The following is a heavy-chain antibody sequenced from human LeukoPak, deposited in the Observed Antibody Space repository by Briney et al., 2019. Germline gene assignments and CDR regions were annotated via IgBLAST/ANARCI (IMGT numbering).Heavy chain of an antibody. J-gene: IGHJ4*02. CDR1: GYTFTSYD. CDR3: ATYTQSGAQGVSDY. D-gene: IGHD3-10*01. CDR2: MNPNSGNT. Sequence: ASVKVSCKASGYTFTSYDINWVRQATGQGLEWMGWMNPNSGNTGYAQKFQGRVTMTRDTSTSTVYMELSSLRSEDTAVYYCATYTQSGAQGVSDYWGQGTLVTVSS. V-gene: IGHV1-8*01.